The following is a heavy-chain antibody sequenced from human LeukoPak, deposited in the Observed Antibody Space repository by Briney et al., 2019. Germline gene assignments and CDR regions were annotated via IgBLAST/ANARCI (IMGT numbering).Heavy chain of an antibody. J-gene: IGHJ4*02. CDR1: GGSISSSSYY. Sequence: SETLPLTCTVSGGSISSSSYYWGWLRQPPGKGLEWIGSIYYSGSTYYNPSLKSRVTISVDTSKNQFSLKLSSVTAADTAVYYCARHGSSGYYYDVDYWGQGTLVTVSS. V-gene: IGHV4-39*01. CDR2: IYYSGST. D-gene: IGHD3-22*01. CDR3: ARHGSSGYYYDVDY.